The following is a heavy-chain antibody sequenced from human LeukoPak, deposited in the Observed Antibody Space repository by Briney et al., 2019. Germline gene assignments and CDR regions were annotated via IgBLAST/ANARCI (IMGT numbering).Heavy chain of an antibody. D-gene: IGHD3-9*01. J-gene: IGHJ4*02. V-gene: IGHV4-59*08. Sequence: SETLSLTCTVSGGSISSYYWSWIRQPPGKGLEWIGYIYYSGSTNYNPSLKSRVTISIDTSKNQFSLKLSSVTAADTAVYYCARVTGYMVEDFFDYWGQGTLVTVSS. CDR2: IYYSGST. CDR3: ARVTGYMVEDFFDY. CDR1: GGSISSYY.